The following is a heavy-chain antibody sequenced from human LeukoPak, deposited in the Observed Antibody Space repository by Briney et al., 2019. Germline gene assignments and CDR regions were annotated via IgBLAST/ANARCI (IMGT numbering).Heavy chain of an antibody. V-gene: IGHV1-69*04. Sequence: GASVKVSCKASGYTFSTYGVSWVRQAPGQGLEWMGRIIPILGIANYAQKFQGRVTITADKSTSTAYMELSSLRSEDTAVYYCARGPSRAFDIWGQGTMVTVSS. CDR2: IIPILGIA. CDR1: GYTFSTYG. CDR3: ARGPSRAFDI. J-gene: IGHJ3*02.